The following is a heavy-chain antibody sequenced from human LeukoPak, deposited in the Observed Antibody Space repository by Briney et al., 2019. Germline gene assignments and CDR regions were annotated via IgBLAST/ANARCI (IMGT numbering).Heavy chain of an antibody. Sequence: SETLSLTCTVSGGSISSYYWSWIRQPAGKGLEWIGRIYTSGSTNYNPSLKSRVTMSVDTSKNQFSLKLSSVTAADTAVYYCARDLMGSTSPQSRYYYYMDVWGKGTTVTVSS. D-gene: IGHD2-2*01. V-gene: IGHV4-4*07. CDR1: GGSISSYY. J-gene: IGHJ6*03. CDR3: ARDLMGSTSPQSRYYYYMDV. CDR2: IYTSGST.